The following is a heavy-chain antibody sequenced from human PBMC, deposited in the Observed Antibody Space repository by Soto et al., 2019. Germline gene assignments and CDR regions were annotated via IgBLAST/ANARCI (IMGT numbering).Heavy chain of an antibody. CDR1: GGSISSYY. Sequence: ETLSLTCTVSGGSISSYYWSWIRQPPGKGLEWIGYIYYSGSTNYNPSLKSRVTISLDTSKNQFSLKLSSVTAADTAVYYCARTGLVVVVAATPAAFDIWGQGTMVTVSS. J-gene: IGHJ3*02. CDR2: IYYSGST. CDR3: ARTGLVVVVAATPAAFDI. D-gene: IGHD2-15*01. V-gene: IGHV4-59*12.